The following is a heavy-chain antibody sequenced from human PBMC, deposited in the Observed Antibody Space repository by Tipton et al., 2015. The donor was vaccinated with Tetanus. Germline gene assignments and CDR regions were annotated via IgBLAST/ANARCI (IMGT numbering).Heavy chain of an antibody. V-gene: IGHV4-59*12. CDR3: AKVPWEGVYANWFDP. Sequence: LRLSCTVSGGSISSYYWSWIRQPPGKGLEWIGYIYYSGSTYYNPSLKSRVTISVDTSTNQFSLKLSSVTAADTAVYYCAKVPWEGVYANWFDPWGQGTLVTVSS. D-gene: IGHD2-8*01. CDR1: GGSISSYY. J-gene: IGHJ5*02. CDR2: IYYSGST.